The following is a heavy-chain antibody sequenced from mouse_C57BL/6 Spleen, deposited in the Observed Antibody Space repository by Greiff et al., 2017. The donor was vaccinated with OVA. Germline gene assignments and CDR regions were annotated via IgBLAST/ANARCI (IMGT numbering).Heavy chain of an antibody. CDR2: IWTGGGT. CDR1: GFSLTSYA. V-gene: IGHV2-9-1*01. J-gene: IGHJ3*01. Sequence: VMLVESGPGLVAPSQRLSITCTVSGFSLTSYAISWVRQPPGKGLEWLGVIWTGGGTNYNSALKSRLSISKDNSKSQVFLKMNSLQTDDTARYYCARNVGGEAWFAYWGQGTLVTVSA. CDR3: ARNVGGEAWFAY.